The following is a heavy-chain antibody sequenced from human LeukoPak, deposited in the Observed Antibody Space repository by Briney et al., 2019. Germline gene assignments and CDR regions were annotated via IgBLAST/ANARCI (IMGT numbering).Heavy chain of an antibody. D-gene: IGHD4-23*01. J-gene: IGHJ6*03. CDR3: AGRLRWPTGNYYYYYMDV. CDR1: GGSISSGSYY. V-gene: IGHV4-61*02. CDR2: IYTSGST. Sequence: SETLSLTCTVSGGSISSGSYYWSWIRQPAGKGLEWIGRIYTSGSTNYNPSLKSRVTISVDTSKNQSSLRLSSVTAADTAVYYCAGRLRWPTGNYYYYYMDVWGKGTTVTISS.